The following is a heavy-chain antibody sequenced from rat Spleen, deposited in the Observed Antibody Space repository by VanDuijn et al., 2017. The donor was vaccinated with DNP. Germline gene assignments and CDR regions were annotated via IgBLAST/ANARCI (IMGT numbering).Heavy chain of an antibody. J-gene: IGHJ4*01. CDR1: GFSLTYYG. V-gene: IGHV2S75*01. CDR3: TRESWGYVMDA. CDR2: MKYDGDT. Sequence: QVQLRESGPVLVPASGTLSLTCTVSGFSLTYYGVICVRQSPGKGLEWMGRMKYDGDTYYNSALKSRLSINRDTSKSQVFLKMNSLQTDDTAIYYCTRESWGYVMDAWGQGASVTVSS. D-gene: IGHD5-1*01.